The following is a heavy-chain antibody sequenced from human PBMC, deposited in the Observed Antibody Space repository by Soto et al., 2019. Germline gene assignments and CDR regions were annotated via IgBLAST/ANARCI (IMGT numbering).Heavy chain of an antibody. D-gene: IGHD3-22*01. Sequence: GASVKVSCKASGYTFTSYAMHWVRQAPGQRLEWMGWINAGNGNTKYSQKFQGRVTITRDTSASTAYMELSSLRSEETAVYYCARDSSGYYPYFDYWGQGTLVTVSS. J-gene: IGHJ4*02. CDR2: INAGNGNT. CDR1: GYTFTSYA. V-gene: IGHV1-3*01. CDR3: ARDSSGYYPYFDY.